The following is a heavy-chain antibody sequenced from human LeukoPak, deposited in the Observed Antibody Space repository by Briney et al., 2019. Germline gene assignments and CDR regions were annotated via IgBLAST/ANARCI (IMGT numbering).Heavy chain of an antibody. CDR2: ISGSGGST. CDR3: AKLGGTYYYDSSGYYYFDY. V-gene: IGHV3-23*01. Sequence: GGSLRLSCAASGFTFSSYSMNWVRQAPGKGLEWASAISGSGGSTYYADSVKGRFTISRDNSKNTLYLQMNSLRAEDTAVYYCAKLGGTYYYDSSGYYYFDYWGQGTLVTVSS. CDR1: GFTFSSYS. D-gene: IGHD3-22*01. J-gene: IGHJ4*02.